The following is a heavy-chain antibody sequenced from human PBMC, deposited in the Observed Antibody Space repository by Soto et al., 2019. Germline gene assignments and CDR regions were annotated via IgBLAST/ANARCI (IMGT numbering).Heavy chain of an antibody. CDR2: IYYSGST. Sequence: SETLSLTCTVSGGSISSYYWSWIRQPPGKGLELIGYIYYSGSTNYNPSLKSRVTLSVDTSKIQFSLKLSFLTAADTAVYYCARGGSSSGLWGQGTLVTVSS. V-gene: IGHV4-59*01. J-gene: IGHJ4*02. CDR3: ARGGSSSGL. CDR1: GGSISSYY. D-gene: IGHD3-22*01.